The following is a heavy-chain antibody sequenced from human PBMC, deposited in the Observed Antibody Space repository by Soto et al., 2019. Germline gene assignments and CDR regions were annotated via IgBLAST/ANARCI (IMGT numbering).Heavy chain of an antibody. CDR3: ARLVVPAARIYWFDP. CDR2: IYYSGST. V-gene: IGHV4-59*08. J-gene: IGHJ5*02. Sequence: SETLSLTCTVSGGSISSYYWSWIRQPPGKGLEWIGYIYYSGSTNYNPSLKSRVTISVDTSKNQFSLKLSSVTAADTAVYYCARLVVPAARIYWFDPWGQGTLVTVSS. D-gene: IGHD2-2*01. CDR1: GGSISSYY.